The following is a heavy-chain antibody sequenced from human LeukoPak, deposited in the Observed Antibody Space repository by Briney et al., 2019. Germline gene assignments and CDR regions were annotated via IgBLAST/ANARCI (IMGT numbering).Heavy chain of an antibody. J-gene: IGHJ3*02. D-gene: IGHD1-1*01. V-gene: IGHV3-30*18. CDR3: AKGSWNDDAFDI. CDR2: ISYDGSNK. Sequence: GGSLSLSCAASGFTFSNYAMIWVRQAPGKGLEWVAVISYDGSNKYYADSVKGRFTISRDNSKNTLYLQMNSLRAEDTAVYYCAKGSWNDDAFDIWGQGTMVTVSS. CDR1: GFTFSNYA.